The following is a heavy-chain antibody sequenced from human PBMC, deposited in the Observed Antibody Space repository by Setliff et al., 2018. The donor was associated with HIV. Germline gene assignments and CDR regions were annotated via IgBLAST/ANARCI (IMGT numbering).Heavy chain of an antibody. CDR1: GFTFDDYG. J-gene: IGHJ4*02. D-gene: IGHD3-3*01. Sequence: PGGSLRLSCAASGFTFDDYGMSWVRQAPGKGLEWVSGISGDERITHYADSVKGRFTISRDTSNNTLYLQMNSLRPEDTAVYYCVSRFLEWLFFWGQGTLVTVSS. CDR3: VSRFLEWLFF. V-gene: IGHV3-23*01. CDR2: ISGDERIT.